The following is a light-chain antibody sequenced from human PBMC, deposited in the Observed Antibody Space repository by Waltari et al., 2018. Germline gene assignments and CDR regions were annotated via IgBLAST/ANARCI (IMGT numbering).Light chain of an antibody. Sequence: SVLTQPPSASATPGPRVTISCSGRSPNIDSHYVYWSQHLPGTAPKLPIYRNNQRPSGVPGRFSGSKSDTSASLAISGLRSEDEADYYCAAWDASLSAWLFGGGTKVTVL. CDR2: RNN. V-gene: IGLV1-47*01. CDR1: SPNIDSHY. J-gene: IGLJ3*02. CDR3: AAWDASLSAWL.